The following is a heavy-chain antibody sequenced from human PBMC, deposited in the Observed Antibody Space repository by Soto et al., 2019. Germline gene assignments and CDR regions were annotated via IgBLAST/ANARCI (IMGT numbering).Heavy chain of an antibody. V-gene: IGHV4-39*01. CDR2: IYYSGST. Sequence: PSETLSLTCTVSGGSISSSSYYWGWIRQPPGKGLEWIGSIYYSGSTYYNPSLKSRVTISVDTSKNQFSLKLSSVTAADTAVYYCARLGTVVGREGYWGQGTLVTVSS. CDR1: GGSISSSSYY. CDR3: ARLGTVVGREGY. D-gene: IGHD1-1*01. J-gene: IGHJ4*02.